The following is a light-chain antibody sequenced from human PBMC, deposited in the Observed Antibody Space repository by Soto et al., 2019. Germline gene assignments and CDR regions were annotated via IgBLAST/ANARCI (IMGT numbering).Light chain of an antibody. CDR3: SSYTTSSTVV. CDR1: NSYVGGYNY. Sequence: QSALTQPASVSGSPGQSITISCTGTNSYVGGYNYVSWYQQHPGKVPKVMIYDVSNRPSGVSNRFSGSKSGNTASLTISGLQAEDEADYYCSSYTTSSTVVFGGGTTLTVL. V-gene: IGLV2-14*01. J-gene: IGLJ2*01. CDR2: DVS.